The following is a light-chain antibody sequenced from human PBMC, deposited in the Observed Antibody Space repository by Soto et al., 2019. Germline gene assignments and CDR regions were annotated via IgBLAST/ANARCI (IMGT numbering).Light chain of an antibody. Sequence: QSALTQPPSVSGAPGQRVTISCTGRSSNIGAGYDVHWYQQRPGTAPKLLIHGNTNRPSGVPDRFIGSKSGTSASLAITGLQAEDEADYYCQSYDSSLSGSVVFGGGTKLTVL. CDR3: QSYDSSLSGSVV. V-gene: IGLV1-40*01. J-gene: IGLJ2*01. CDR1: SSNIGAGYD. CDR2: GNT.